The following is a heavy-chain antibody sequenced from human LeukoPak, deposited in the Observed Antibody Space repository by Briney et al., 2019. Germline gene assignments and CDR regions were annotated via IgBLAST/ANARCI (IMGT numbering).Heavy chain of an antibody. CDR2: ISTSSSTI. J-gene: IGHJ3*02. V-gene: IGHV3-48*04. CDR3: ARDWGRAFDI. D-gene: IGHD3-16*01. Sequence: GGSLRLSCAASGFIFTSYSMNWVRQAPGKGLEWVSYISTSSSTIYYADSVKGRFTISSDNAKNSLYLQMNSLRAGDSAVYYCARDWGRAFDIWGQGTMVTVSS. CDR1: GFIFTSYS.